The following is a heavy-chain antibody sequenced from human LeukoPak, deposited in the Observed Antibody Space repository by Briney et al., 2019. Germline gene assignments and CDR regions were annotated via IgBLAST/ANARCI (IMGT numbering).Heavy chain of an antibody. J-gene: IGHJ3*02. Sequence: SETLSLTCTVSGGSISSYYWSWIRQPPGKGLEWSGYIYTSGSTNYNPSLKSRVTISVDTSKNQFSLKLSSVTAADTAVYYCARRMRNYDFWSGAFDIWGQGTMVTVSS. V-gene: IGHV4-4*09. D-gene: IGHD3-3*01. CDR2: IYTSGST. CDR3: ARRMRNYDFWSGAFDI. CDR1: GGSISSYY.